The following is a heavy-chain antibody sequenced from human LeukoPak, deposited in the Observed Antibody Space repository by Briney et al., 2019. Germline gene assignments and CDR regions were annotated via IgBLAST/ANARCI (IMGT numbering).Heavy chain of an antibody. Sequence: VASVKVSCKASGGTFSSYAISWVRQAPGQGLEWMGGIIPIFGTANYAQKFQGRVTITTDESTSTAYMELSSLGSEDTAVYYCARAPVIAVAGSWFDPWGQGTLVTVSS. D-gene: IGHD6-19*01. CDR1: GGTFSSYA. CDR3: ARAPVIAVAGSWFDP. CDR2: IIPIFGTA. V-gene: IGHV1-69*05. J-gene: IGHJ5*02.